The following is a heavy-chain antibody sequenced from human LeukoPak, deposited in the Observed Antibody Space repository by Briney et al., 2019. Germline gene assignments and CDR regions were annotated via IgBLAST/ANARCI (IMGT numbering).Heavy chain of an antibody. CDR1: GFTVSTKY. CDR2: IYSGGTT. D-gene: IGHD6-13*01. J-gene: IGHJ4*02. V-gene: IGHV3-66*01. Sequence: GGSLRLSCAASGFTVSTKYMSWVRQAPGKGLEWVSVIYSGGTTEYADSVKGRFTISRDNAKNSLYLQMNSLRAEDTAVYYCARVYSSSWSYYFDYWGQGTLVTVSS. CDR3: ARVYSSSWSYYFDY.